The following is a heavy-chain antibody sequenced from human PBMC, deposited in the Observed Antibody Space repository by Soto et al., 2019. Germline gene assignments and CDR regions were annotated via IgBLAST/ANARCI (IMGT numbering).Heavy chain of an antibody. CDR1: GFSFTTYA. V-gene: IGHV3-23*01. Sequence: EVQLLESGGELIQPGGSLRVSCVASGFSFTTYAMAWVRQAPGQGLEWVSGINVAGDWTYYAASVKGRFTIYRDNFKNTVYLQMNSLRADDTAVYFCAKGAEYDRLRFGLDSWGQGTLVTVSP. J-gene: IGHJ4*02. CDR2: INVAGDWT. CDR3: AKGAEYDRLRFGLDS. D-gene: IGHD3-22*01.